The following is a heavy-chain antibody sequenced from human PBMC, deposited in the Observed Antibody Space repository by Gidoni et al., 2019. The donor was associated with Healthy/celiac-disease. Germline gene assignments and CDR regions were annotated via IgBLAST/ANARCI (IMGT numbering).Heavy chain of an antibody. CDR3: ARGASWLDGPDY. J-gene: IGHJ4*02. V-gene: IGHV4-34*01. CDR1: GGSFSGYY. Sequence: QVQLQQSGAGLLKPSETLSPTCAVYGGSFSGYYWSWIRQPPGKGLEWIGEINHSGSTNYNPSLKSRVTISVDTSKNQFSLKLSSVTAADTAVYYCARGASWLDGPDYWGQGTLVTVSS. D-gene: IGHD6-19*01. CDR2: INHSGST.